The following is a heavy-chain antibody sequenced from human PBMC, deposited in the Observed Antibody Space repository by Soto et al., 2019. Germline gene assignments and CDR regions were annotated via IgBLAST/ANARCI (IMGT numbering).Heavy chain of an antibody. CDR3: ASSRPYGSGSYYNY. V-gene: IGHV4-34*01. J-gene: IGHJ4*02. D-gene: IGHD3-10*01. CDR2: INHSGST. CDR1: GGSFSGYY. Sequence: TLSLTCAVYGGSFSGYYWSWIRQPPGKGLEWIGEINHSGSTNYNPSLKSRVTISVDTSKNQFSLKLSSVTAADTAVYYCASSRPYGSGSYYNYWGQGTLVTVSS.